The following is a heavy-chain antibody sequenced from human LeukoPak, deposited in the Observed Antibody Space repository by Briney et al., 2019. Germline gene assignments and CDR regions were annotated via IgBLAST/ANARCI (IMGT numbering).Heavy chain of an antibody. CDR2: ISSSSSYI. D-gene: IGHD2-2*02. J-gene: IGHJ3*02. CDR1: GFTFSSYS. V-gene: IGHV3-21*04. CDR3: ARTYQLLYGGAFDI. Sequence: GGSLRLSCAASGFTFSSYSMNWVRQAPGKGLEWVSSISSSSSYIYYADSVKGRFTISRDNAKNSLYLQMNSLRSEDTAVYYCARTYQLLYGGAFDIWGQGTMVTVSS.